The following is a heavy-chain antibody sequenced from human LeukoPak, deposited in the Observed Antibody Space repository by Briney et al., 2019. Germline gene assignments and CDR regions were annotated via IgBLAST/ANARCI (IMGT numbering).Heavy chain of an antibody. D-gene: IGHD1-26*01. CDR3: ARVLVHSESYSSAFDI. J-gene: IGHJ3*02. CDR1: GGSISSYY. Sequence: SETLSLTCTVSGGSISSYYWSWIRQPPGKGLEWIGYVYYSGSTNYNPSLKSRVTISVDTSKNQFSLKLSSVTAADTAVYYCARVLVHSESYSSAFDIWGQGTMVTVSS. V-gene: IGHV4-59*01. CDR2: VYYSGST.